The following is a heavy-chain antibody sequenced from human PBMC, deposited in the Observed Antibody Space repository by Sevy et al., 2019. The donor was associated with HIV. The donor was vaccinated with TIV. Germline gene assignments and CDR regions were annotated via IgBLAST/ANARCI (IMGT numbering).Heavy chain of an antibody. D-gene: IGHD4-17*01. CDR1: GFTFSSYS. V-gene: IGHV3-21*01. CDR3: ARDYGGIRHFQY. CDR2: ISSRSSYI. J-gene: IGHJ1*01. Sequence: GGSLRLSCAASGFTFSSYSMSWVRQAPGKGLEWVSSISSRSSYIYYADSVKGRFTISRDNAKNSLYLQMNSLRAEDTAVYYCARDYGGIRHFQYWGQGTLVTVSS.